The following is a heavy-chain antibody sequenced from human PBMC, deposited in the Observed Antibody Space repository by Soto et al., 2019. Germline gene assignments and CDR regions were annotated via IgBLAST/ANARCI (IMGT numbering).Heavy chain of an antibody. Sequence: GASVKVSCKASGYTFSSYGISWVRQAPGQGLEWMGWISGYNSNTNYAQKVQDRVTMTTDTSTRTAYMELRSLRSDDTAVYYCARGGGDYDYVWGSYRYDYWGQGTLVTV. CDR1: GYTFSSYG. V-gene: IGHV1-18*01. D-gene: IGHD3-16*02. J-gene: IGHJ4*02. CDR2: ISGYNSNT. CDR3: ARGGGDYDYVWGSYRYDY.